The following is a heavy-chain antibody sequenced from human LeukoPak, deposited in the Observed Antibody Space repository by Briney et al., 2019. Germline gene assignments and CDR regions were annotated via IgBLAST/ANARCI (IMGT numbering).Heavy chain of an antibody. V-gene: IGHV4-34*01. CDR2: INHNGST. Sequence: SETLSLTCAVDGGSFSGYYWSWIRQPPGKGLEWIGEINHNGSTNYNPSLKSRVTISVDTSKNQFSLKLSSVTAAVTAVYYCARTIVVVPAAFYYYYYMDVWGKGTTVTVSS. J-gene: IGHJ6*03. D-gene: IGHD2-2*01. CDR1: GGSFSGYY. CDR3: ARTIVVVPAAFYYYYYMDV.